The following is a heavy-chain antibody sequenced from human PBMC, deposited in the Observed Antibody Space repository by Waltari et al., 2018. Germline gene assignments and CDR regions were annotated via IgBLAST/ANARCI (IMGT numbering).Heavy chain of an antibody. V-gene: IGHV3-7*03. CDR2: IKPDGSQQ. CDR1: GCPFSSNW. D-gene: IGHD7-27*01. J-gene: IGHJ4*02. Sequence: EVQLVDSGGGLVQPGGSLRPSCAATGCPFSSNWMSWVRQAPGRGLEWLANIKPDGSQQYYVDSVRGRFSISRDNAKNSLYLQLNSLRAEDTAIYYCARDFNWGWDFWGQGTLVTVSS. CDR3: ARDFNWGWDF.